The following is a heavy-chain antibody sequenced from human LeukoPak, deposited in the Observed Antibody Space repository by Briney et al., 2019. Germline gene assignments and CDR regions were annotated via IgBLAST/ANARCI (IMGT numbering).Heavy chain of an antibody. CDR1: GFTFSSYS. V-gene: IGHV3-48*02. Sequence: GGSLRLSCVASGFTFSSYSMNCVRQAAGKGREGCSYIRSSSSTIYYADSVKGRFTISRDNAKNSLYLQMNSLRDEDTAVYFCARGYSYDYWGQGTLVTV. D-gene: IGHD5-18*01. CDR2: IRSSSSTI. J-gene: IGHJ1*01. CDR3: ARGYSYDY.